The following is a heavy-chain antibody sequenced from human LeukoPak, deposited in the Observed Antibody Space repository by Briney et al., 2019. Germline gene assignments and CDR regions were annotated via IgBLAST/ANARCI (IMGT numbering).Heavy chain of an antibody. CDR3: ARAVGYCSSTSCYPLDYYYYYTDV. V-gene: IGHV4-59*08. CDR1: GDSITGYY. CDR2: IYYSGRT. J-gene: IGHJ6*03. Sequence: SETLSLTCTVSGDSITGYYWSWIRQPPGKGLEWIGYIYYSGRTNLNPSLKSRITMSVDTSNNQFSLNLRSVTAADTAVYYCARAVGYCSSTSCYPLDYYYYYTDVWGKGTTVTVSS. D-gene: IGHD2-2*01.